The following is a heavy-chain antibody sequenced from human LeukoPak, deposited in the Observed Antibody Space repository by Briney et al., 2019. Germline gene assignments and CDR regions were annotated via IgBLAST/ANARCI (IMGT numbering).Heavy chain of an antibody. D-gene: IGHD3-22*01. J-gene: IGHJ4*02. CDR1: GFTFSSYE. Sequence: LRLSCAASGFTFSSYEMNWVRQAPGKGLEWIGRIYTSGSTNYNPSLKSRVTISVDTSKNQFSLKLSSVTAADTAVYYCARDRNYYDSSYPDYWGQGTLVTVSS. V-gene: IGHV4-4*08. CDR2: IYTSGST. CDR3: ARDRNYYDSSYPDY.